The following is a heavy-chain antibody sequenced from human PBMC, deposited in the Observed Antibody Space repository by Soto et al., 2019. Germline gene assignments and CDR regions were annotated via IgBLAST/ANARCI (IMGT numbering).Heavy chain of an antibody. D-gene: IGHD3-9*01. Sequence: EVQLLESGGALVQPGGSLRLSCAASGFYFGSYVMSWVRQAPGRGLEWVSAISDSGTSASYADSVKGRFTISRDNSKHTVYLELKSLTAEDTAMYYCAKDADVLRNFDWSYYFDAWGQGTLVTVSS. J-gene: IGHJ4*02. V-gene: IGHV3-23*01. CDR2: ISDSGTSA. CDR1: GFYFGSYV. CDR3: AKDADVLRNFDWSYYFDA.